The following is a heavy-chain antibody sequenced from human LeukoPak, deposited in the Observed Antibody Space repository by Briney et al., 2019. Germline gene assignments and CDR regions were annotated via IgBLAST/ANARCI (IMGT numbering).Heavy chain of an antibody. CDR3: ARGVYIAAAQYGY. Sequence: PSETLSLTCTVSGGSISSYYWSWIRQPPGKGLEWIGYIYYSGSTNYNPSLKSRVTISVDTSKNQFPLKLSSVTAADTAVYYCARGVYIAAAQYGYWGQGTLVTVSS. CDR1: GGSISSYY. J-gene: IGHJ4*02. D-gene: IGHD6-13*01. V-gene: IGHV4-59*01. CDR2: IYYSGST.